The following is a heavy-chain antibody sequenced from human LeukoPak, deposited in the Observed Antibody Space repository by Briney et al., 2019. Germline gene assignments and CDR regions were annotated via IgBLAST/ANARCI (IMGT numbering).Heavy chain of an antibody. D-gene: IGHD3-3*01. CDR1: GGSISSYY. CDR2: IYTSGST. CDR3: ARYVIFGVVKAFDI. Sequence: PSETLSLTCTVSGGSISSYYWSWIRQPAGKGLEWIGRIYTSGSTNYNPSLKSRVTMSVDTSKNQFSLKLSSVTAADTAVYYCARYVIFGVVKAFDIWGQGTMVTVSS. V-gene: IGHV4-4*07. J-gene: IGHJ3*02.